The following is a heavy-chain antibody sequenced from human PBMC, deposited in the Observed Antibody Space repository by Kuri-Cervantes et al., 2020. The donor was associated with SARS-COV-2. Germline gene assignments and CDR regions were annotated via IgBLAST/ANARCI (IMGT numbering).Heavy chain of an antibody. CDR2: INHRGDT. J-gene: IGHJ6*03. Sequence: SQTLSLTCALYYGTLTGYQWSWIRQPPGKGLEWIGGINHRGDTYYNPSLEGRVTISRDTSENKFSLRLSSVTAADTAVYYCARGINGYFLFYYLDVWGKGTTVTVSS. CDR1: YGTLTGYQ. D-gene: IGHD3-22*01. CDR3: ARGINGYFLFYYLDV. V-gene: IGHV4-34*01.